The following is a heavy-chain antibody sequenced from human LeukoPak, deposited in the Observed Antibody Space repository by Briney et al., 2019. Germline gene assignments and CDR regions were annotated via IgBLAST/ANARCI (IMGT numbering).Heavy chain of an antibody. Sequence: GGSLRPSCAASGFTFSSYAMSWVRQAPGKGLEWVSAISGSGGSTYYADSVKGRFTISRDNSKNTLYLQMNSLRAEDTAVYYCAKDNYIVVVVAATGFDYWGQGTLVTVSS. CDR2: ISGSGGST. CDR3: AKDNYIVVVVAATGFDY. J-gene: IGHJ4*02. D-gene: IGHD2-15*01. CDR1: GFTFSSYA. V-gene: IGHV3-23*01.